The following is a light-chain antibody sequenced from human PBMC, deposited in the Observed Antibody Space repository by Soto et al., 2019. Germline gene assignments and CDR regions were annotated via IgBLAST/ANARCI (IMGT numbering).Light chain of an antibody. CDR1: QGISTN. V-gene: IGKV3-15*01. J-gene: IGKJ1*01. Sequence: EIVMTQSPATLSVSPGERATLSCRASQGISTNLAWYQQRPGQAPRLLIYGASTRATGISVRFSGSGSGTEFTLTISSLQSEDFAVYYCQHYDNWPPRTFGQGTKVDIK. CDR3: QHYDNWPPRT. CDR2: GAS.